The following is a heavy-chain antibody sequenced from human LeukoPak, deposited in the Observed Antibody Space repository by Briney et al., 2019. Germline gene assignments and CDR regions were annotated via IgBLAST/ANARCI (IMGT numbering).Heavy chain of an antibody. CDR2: VCGSGSDT. D-gene: IGHD6-19*01. CDR1: GFTFNSYA. CDR3: AKMAPPGTAVGVPYYFDH. Sequence: GGSLRLSCAASGFTFNSYAMSWFRQAPGTGLEGVSTVCGSGSDTFYADSVKGRFTSSRDNSNNAVYLQMNSLRAEDTALYYCAKMAPPGTAVGVPYYFDHWGQGTLVTVSS. V-gene: IGHV3-23*01. J-gene: IGHJ4*02.